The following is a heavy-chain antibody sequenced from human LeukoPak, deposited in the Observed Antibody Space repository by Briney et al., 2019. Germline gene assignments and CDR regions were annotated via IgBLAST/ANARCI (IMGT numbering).Heavy chain of an antibody. CDR3: AKEKHVQLERRSLRGYFDY. D-gene: IGHD1-1*01. CDR1: GGSISNYY. J-gene: IGHJ4*02. V-gene: IGHV4-4*07. Sequence: PSETLSLTCTVSGGSISNYYWSWIRQPAGKGLEWIGRIYSSGTTIYNPSLKSRVTMSVDTSKDQFSLKLSSVTAADTAVYYCAKEKHVQLERRSLRGYFDYWGQGTLVTVSS. CDR2: IYSSGTT.